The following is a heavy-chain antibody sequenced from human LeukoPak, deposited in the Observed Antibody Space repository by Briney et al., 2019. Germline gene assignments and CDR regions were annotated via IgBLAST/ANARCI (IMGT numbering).Heavy chain of an antibody. D-gene: IGHD3-22*01. J-gene: IGHJ4*02. CDR3: AKEPRPSGYDSSGYNDY. CDR1: GFTFGNYA. V-gene: IGHV3-23*01. CDR2: ISGSGSKT. Sequence: GGSLRLSCAASGFTFGNYAMGWVRQAPGKGLEWVSDISGSGSKTYYADSVKGRFTISRDNSKNTLYLQMNSLRAEDTAVYYCAKEPRPSGYDSSGYNDYWGQGTLVTVSS.